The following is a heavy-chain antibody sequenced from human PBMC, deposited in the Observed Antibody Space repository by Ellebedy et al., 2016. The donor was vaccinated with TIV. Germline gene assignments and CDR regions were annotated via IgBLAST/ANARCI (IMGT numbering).Heavy chain of an antibody. CDR2: IYNTGST. CDR3: ARDTHYYDNSGDYDDVFDS. CDR1: GDSISSYY. J-gene: IGHJ3*02. V-gene: IGHV4-59*01. Sequence: SETLSLTCTVSGDSISSYYWSWIRQPPGKGLEWIGHIYNTGSTNYNPSLKSRVTISVDTSKNQFSLKLTSVTAADTAVYYCARDTHYYDNSGDYDDVFDSWGQGTMVTVSS. D-gene: IGHD3-22*01.